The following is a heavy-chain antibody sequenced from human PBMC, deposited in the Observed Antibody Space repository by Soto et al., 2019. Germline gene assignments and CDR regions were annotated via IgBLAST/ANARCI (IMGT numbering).Heavy chain of an antibody. D-gene: IGHD2-2*01. J-gene: IGHJ4*02. CDR3: AKGISTSSTFDY. CDR1: GFTFSLNT. V-gene: IGHV3-23*01. CDR2: ISGSGDRT. Sequence: GGSLRLSCAASGFTFSLNTIFWVRQAPGKGLEWVSAISGSGDRTSYADSVKGRFTISRDNSKNTLFLQMNSLRAEDTAVYYCAKGISTSSTFDYWGQGTLVTVSS.